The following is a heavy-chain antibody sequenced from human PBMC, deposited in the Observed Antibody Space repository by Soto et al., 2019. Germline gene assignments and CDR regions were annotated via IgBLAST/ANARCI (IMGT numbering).Heavy chain of an antibody. Sequence: QVQLVQSGAEVKKPGSSVKVSCKASGGTFSSYTISWVRQAPGQGLEWMGRIIPILGIANYAQKFQGRVTITAAKSTSTAYMELSSPRSEDTAGYYCARDTSGSLDSWGQGTLVTVSS. CDR1: GGTFSSYT. D-gene: IGHD3-10*01. CDR2: IIPILGIA. J-gene: IGHJ4*02. CDR3: ARDTSGSLDS. V-gene: IGHV1-69*08.